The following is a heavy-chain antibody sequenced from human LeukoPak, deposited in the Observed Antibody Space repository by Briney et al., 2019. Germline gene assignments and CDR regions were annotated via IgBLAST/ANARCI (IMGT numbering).Heavy chain of an antibody. J-gene: IGHJ4*02. CDR1: GGSISSSSYY. Sequence: SETLSLTCTVSGGSISSSSYYWGWIRQPPGKGLEWIGSIYYSGSTYYNPSLKSRVTISVDTSKNQFSLKLSAVTAADTAVYYCARRAGAYSHPYDYWGQGTLVTVSS. V-gene: IGHV4-39*07. D-gene: IGHD4/OR15-4a*01. CDR3: ARRAGAYSHPYDY. CDR2: IYYSGST.